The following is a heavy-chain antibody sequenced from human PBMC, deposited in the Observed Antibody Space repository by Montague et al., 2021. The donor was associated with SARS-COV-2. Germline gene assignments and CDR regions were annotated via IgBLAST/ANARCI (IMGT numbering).Heavy chain of an antibody. Sequence: SLRLSCEAFGFTFSTFWMTWVRQVPVKVLEWVANIKQDVSEKYYXDSVHVRFTISRDNAKNSLYLQLDSLRAEDTAVYYCARGYDSSGYQYWSQGTLVTVSS. D-gene: IGHD3-22*01. J-gene: IGHJ4*02. CDR1: GFTFSTFW. CDR3: ARGYDSSGYQY. V-gene: IGHV3-7*05. CDR2: IKQDVSEK.